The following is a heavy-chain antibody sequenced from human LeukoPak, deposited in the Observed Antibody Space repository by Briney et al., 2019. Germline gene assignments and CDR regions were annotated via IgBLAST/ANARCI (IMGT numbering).Heavy chain of an antibody. D-gene: IGHD3-3*01. CDR2: ISGSGGST. V-gene: IGHV3-23*01. Sequence: GGSLRLSCAASGFTFSSYAMSWVRQAPGKGLEWVSAISGSGGSTYYADSVKGRFTISRDNSKNTLYLPMNSLRAQDTAVYYCAKDLDFWSGSVLSEGFDYWGQGTLVTVSS. CDR1: GFTFSSYA. J-gene: IGHJ4*02. CDR3: AKDLDFWSGSVLSEGFDY.